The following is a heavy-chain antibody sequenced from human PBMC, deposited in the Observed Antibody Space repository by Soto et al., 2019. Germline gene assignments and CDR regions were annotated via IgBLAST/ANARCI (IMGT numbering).Heavy chain of an antibody. CDR2: IYYSGST. J-gene: IGHJ4*02. CDR1: GGSISSGGYY. D-gene: IGHD4-4*01. CDR3: ARADWTTVMKFDY. V-gene: IGHV4-31*03. Sequence: QVQLQESGPGLVKPSQTLSLTCTVSGGSISSGGYYWSWIRQHPGKGLEWIGYIYYSGSTYYNPSIKSRVTITVDTSKNQFSLKLSSVTPADTAVYYCARADWTTVMKFDYWGQGTLVTVSS.